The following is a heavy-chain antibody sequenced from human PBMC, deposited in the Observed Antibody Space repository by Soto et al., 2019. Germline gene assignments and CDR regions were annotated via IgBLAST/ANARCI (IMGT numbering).Heavy chain of an antibody. J-gene: IGHJ6*03. Sequence: ASVKVSCKASGYTFTSYDINWVRQATGQGLEWMGWMNPNSGNTGYAQKLQGRVTMTTDTSTSTAYMELRSLRSDDTAVYYCARVDESHSYYYYMDVWGKGTTVTVSS. CDR2: MNPNSGNT. V-gene: IGHV1-8*01. CDR1: GYTFTSYD. D-gene: IGHD3-9*01. CDR3: ARVDESHSYYYYMDV.